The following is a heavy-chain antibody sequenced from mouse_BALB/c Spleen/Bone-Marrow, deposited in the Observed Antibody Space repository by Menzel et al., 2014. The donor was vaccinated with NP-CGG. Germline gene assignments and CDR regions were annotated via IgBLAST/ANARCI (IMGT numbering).Heavy chain of an antibody. CDR3: ARQDGFGAMDG. V-gene: IGHV2-2*02. D-gene: IGHD1-2*01. CDR2: IWRGGNS. J-gene: IGHJ4*01. Sequence: VKLMESGPGLVQPSQSLSISCTVSGLSLTSYGVRWVRQTPGKGLEWLGEIWRGGNSNYNAAFISRLSITKANSKSQDFFKMNRLQANDTAIYYSARQDGFGAMDGWGQATSVNVST. CDR1: GLSLTSYG.